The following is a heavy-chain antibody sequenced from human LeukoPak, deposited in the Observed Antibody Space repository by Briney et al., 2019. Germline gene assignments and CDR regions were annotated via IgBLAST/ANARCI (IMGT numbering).Heavy chain of an antibody. CDR2: ISAYNGNT. CDR1: GYTFTSYG. J-gene: IGHJ4*02. CDR3: ARAWGSIAVAAIDY. Sequence: ASVKDSCKASGYTFTSYGISWVRQAPGQGLEWMGWISAYNGNTNYAQKLQGRVTMTTDTSTSTAYMELRSLGSDDTAVYYCARAWGSIAVAAIDYWGQGTLVTVSS. D-gene: IGHD6-19*01. V-gene: IGHV1-18*04.